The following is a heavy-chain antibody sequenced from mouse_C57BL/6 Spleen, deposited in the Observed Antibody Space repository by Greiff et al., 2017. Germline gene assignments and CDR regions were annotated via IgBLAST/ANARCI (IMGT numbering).Heavy chain of an antibody. D-gene: IGHD2-2*01. J-gene: IGHJ4*01. Sequence: VQLQQSGAELVRPGTSVKVSCKASGYAFTNYLIEWVKQRPGQGLEWIGVINPGSGGTNYNEKFKGKATLTADKSSSTAYMQLSSLTSEDSAVYFCAGYDDYYAMDYWGQGTSVTVSS. CDR3: AGYDDYYAMDY. CDR2: INPGSGGT. V-gene: IGHV1-54*01. CDR1: GYAFTNYL.